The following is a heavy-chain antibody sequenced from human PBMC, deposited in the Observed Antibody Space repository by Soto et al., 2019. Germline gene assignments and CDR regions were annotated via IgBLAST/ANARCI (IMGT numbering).Heavy chain of an antibody. D-gene: IGHD2-2*01. CDR2: VYAGGIT. J-gene: IGHJ4*02. CDR1: GLTVSTNF. V-gene: IGHV3-66*01. Sequence: GGSLRLSCAVSGLTVSTNFMSWVRQAPGKGLEWVSVVYAGGITNYADSVKDRFTISRDNSKNTLYLQLNSLRAEDTAVYYCARVSCSSTSCYGFDDWGQGTLVTVSS. CDR3: ARVSCSSTSCYGFDD.